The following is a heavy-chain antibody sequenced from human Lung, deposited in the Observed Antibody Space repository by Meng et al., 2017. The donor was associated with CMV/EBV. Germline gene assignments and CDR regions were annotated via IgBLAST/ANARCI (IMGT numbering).Heavy chain of an antibody. V-gene: IGHV6-1*01. J-gene: IGHJ4*02. Sequence: SQXXSLTXAISGDSVSSNSAAWNWIRQSPSRGLEWLGRTYYRSKWYNDYAVSVKSRITINPDTSKNQFSLQLNSVTPEDTAVYYCAMGLGYCRSTSCYRGGGYWGQGNXV. CDR1: GDSVSSNSAA. D-gene: IGHD2-2*02. CDR2: TYYRSKWYN. CDR3: AMGLGYCRSTSCYRGGGY.